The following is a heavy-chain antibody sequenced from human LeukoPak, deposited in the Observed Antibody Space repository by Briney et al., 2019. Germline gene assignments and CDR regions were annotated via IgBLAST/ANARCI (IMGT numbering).Heavy chain of an antibody. CDR2: ISSSGSTI. Sequence: GGSLRLSCAASGFTFSDYYISWIRQAPGKWLEWVSYISSSGSTIYYADSVKGRFTISRDNAKNSLYLQMNSLRAEDTAVYYCARPLWFGEPSSGFDYWGQGTLVTVSS. D-gene: IGHD3-10*01. J-gene: IGHJ4*02. CDR1: GFTFSDYY. V-gene: IGHV3-11*01. CDR3: ARPLWFGEPSSGFDY.